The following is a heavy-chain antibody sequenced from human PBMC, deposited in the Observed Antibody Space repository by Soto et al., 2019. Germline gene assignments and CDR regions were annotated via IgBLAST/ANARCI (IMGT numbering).Heavy chain of an antibody. CDR2: INAGNGNT. Sequence: QVQLVQSGAEVKKPGASVKVSCKASGYTFTSYAMHWVRQAPGQRLEWMGWINAGNGNTKYSQKFQGRVTITRDTSASTAYMELSSLRSEDTAVYYCARDYYYGSGSNQKINWFDPWGQGTLVTVSS. V-gene: IGHV1-3*01. CDR3: ARDYYYGSGSNQKINWFDP. CDR1: GYTFTSYA. D-gene: IGHD3-10*01. J-gene: IGHJ5*02.